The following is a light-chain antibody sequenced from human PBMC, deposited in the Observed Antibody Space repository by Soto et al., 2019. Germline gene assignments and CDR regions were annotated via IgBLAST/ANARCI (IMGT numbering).Light chain of an antibody. J-gene: IGKJ1*01. CDR3: QQYGSSSWT. CDR1: QSVSSTY. CDR2: GAS. Sequence: EIVLTQSPGTLSLSPGERATLSCRASQSVSSTYFAWYQQRFGQAPRLLIYGASTRATGIPDRFSGSGSGTDFTHTISRLEPEDFAVYYCQQYGSSSWTFGQGTKVEIK. V-gene: IGKV3-20*01.